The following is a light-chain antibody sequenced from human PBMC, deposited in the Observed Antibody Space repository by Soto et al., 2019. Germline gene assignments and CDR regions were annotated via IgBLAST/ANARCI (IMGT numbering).Light chain of an antibody. CDR3: QRYGGSMT. V-gene: IGKV3-20*01. CDR1: QSVRSTS. Sequence: DIVFTQSPGALSVSPGERATLSCRASQSVRSTSLAWYQQKPGQAPRLLIYGASTRATSFPARFSGSGSGTDFTLTISRLEPEDLAVYYCQRYGGSMTFGQGTKV. J-gene: IGKJ1*01. CDR2: GAS.